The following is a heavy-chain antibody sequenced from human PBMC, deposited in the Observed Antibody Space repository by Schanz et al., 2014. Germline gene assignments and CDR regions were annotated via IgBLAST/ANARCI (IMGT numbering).Heavy chain of an antibody. CDR1: GGTFSSYT. CDR2: IIPVLNIA. V-gene: IGHV1-69*02. D-gene: IGHD3-10*01. J-gene: IGHJ4*02. CDR3: ARGRGFYDY. Sequence: QVQLVQSGAEVKKPGSSMKVSCKLSGGTFSSYTIRWMRQAPGQGLEWMGKIIPVLNIATYAQRFQGRVTITADKSSDTAYMELSSLRSEDTAVYYCARGRGFYDYWGQGTLVTVSS.